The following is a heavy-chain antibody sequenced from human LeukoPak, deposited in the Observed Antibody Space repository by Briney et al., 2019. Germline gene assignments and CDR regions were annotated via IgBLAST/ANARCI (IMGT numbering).Heavy chain of an antibody. CDR3: ASREKDYFDY. Sequence: GGPLRLSCAASGFTFDDYAMHWVRQAPGKGLEWVSGISWNSGSIGYADSVKGRFTISRDNAKNSLYLQMNSLRAEDTALYYCASREKDYFDYWGRGTLVTVSS. CDR2: ISWNSGSI. CDR1: GFTFDDYA. D-gene: IGHD3-10*01. J-gene: IGHJ4*02. V-gene: IGHV3-9*01.